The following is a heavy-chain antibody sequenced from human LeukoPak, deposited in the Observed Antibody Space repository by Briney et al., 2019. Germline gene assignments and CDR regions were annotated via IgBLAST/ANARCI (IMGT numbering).Heavy chain of an antibody. Sequence: GGSLRLSCAASGFTFSSYGMHWVRQAPGKGLEWVAVISCDGSNKYYADSVKGRFTISRDNSKNTLYLQMNSLRAEDTAVYYCAKSRVVPAAGYYYGMDVWGKGTTVTVSS. J-gene: IGHJ6*04. CDR1: GFTFSSYG. CDR2: ISCDGSNK. CDR3: AKSRVVPAAGYYYGMDV. V-gene: IGHV3-30*18. D-gene: IGHD2-2*01.